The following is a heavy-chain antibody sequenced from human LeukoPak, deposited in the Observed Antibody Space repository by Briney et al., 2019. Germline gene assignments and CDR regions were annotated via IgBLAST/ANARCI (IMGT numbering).Heavy chain of an antibody. CDR2: ISSSSSYI. V-gene: IGHV3-21*01. CDR3: ARDTGLGSGWSLDAFDI. J-gene: IGHJ3*02. CDR1: GFTFSSYS. Sequence: GGSQRLSCAATGFTFSSYSMNWVRQAPGKGLEWVSSISSSSSYIYYADSVKSRFTISRNNAKNSLYLQMNSLRAEDTAVYYCARDTGLGSGWSLDAFDIWGQGTMVTVSS. D-gene: IGHD6-19*01.